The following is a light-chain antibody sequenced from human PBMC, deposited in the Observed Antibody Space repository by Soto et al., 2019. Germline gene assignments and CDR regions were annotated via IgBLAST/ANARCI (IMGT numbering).Light chain of an antibody. V-gene: IGLV2-14*01. CDR1: SSDVGGYNY. CDR3: SSYTISSLYV. Sequence: QSALTQPASVSGSPGQSITISCTGTSSDVGGYNYVSWYQQHPGKAPKLMIYDVSHRPSGVSNRFSGSKSGNTASLTISGLQAEDEADYYCSSYTISSLYVFGTGTKLTVL. J-gene: IGLJ1*01. CDR2: DVS.